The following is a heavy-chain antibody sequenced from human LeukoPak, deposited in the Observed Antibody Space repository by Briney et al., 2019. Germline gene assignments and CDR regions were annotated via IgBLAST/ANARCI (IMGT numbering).Heavy chain of an antibody. CDR2: ISWNSGSI. J-gene: IGHJ4*02. CDR3: AKDYYDSSGYYLPVGY. D-gene: IGHD3-22*01. Sequence: GGSLRLSCAASGFTFDDYAMHWVRQAPGKGLEWVSGISWNSGSIGYADSVKGRFTISRDNSKNTLYLQMNSLRAEDTAVYYCAKDYYDSSGYYLPVGYWGQGTLVTVSS. V-gene: IGHV3-9*01. CDR1: GFTFDDYA.